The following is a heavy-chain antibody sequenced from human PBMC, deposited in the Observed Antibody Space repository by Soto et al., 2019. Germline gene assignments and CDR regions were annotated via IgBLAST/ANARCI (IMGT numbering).Heavy chain of an antibody. CDR3: AKWLDGSGSDY. V-gene: IGHV3-30*18. CDR2: ISYDGSNK. CDR1: GFTFSSYG. Sequence: QVQLVESGGGLVKPGGSLRLSCAASGFTFSSYGMHWVRQAPGKGLEWVAVISYDGSNKYYADSVKGRFTISRDNSKNTLYLQMNSLRAEDTAVYYCAKWLDGSGSDYWGQGTLVTVSS. D-gene: IGHD3-10*01. J-gene: IGHJ4*02.